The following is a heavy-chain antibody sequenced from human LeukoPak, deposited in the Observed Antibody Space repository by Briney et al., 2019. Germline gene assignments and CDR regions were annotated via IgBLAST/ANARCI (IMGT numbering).Heavy chain of an antibody. CDR1: GGSISSYY. D-gene: IGHD5-12*01. CDR3: ARTTEGYAGGPGYSYYYYMYV. J-gene: IGHJ6*03. V-gene: IGHV4-59*01. CDR2: IHYSGST. Sequence: SETLSLTCTVSGGSISSYYWSWIRQPPGKGLEWIGYIHYSGSTHYNPSLKSRVTISVDTSKNQVSLKLRSVTAADTAVYYCARTTEGYAGGPGYSYYYYMYVWGKGTTVTISS.